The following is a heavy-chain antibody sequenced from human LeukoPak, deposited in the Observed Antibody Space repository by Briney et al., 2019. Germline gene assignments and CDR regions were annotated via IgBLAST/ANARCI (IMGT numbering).Heavy chain of an antibody. V-gene: IGHV3-21*01. CDR2: ISSSSSYM. Sequence: GGSLRLSCAASGFSFSTLSMNWVRQAPGKGLEWVSSISSSSSYMYYADSVKGRFTISRDNAKNSLYLQMNSLRAEDTAVYYCARDTVGRGLTIFGVVIPLDYWGQGTLVTVSS. J-gene: IGHJ4*02. CDR3: ARDTVGRGLTIFGVVIPLDY. CDR1: GFSFSTLS. D-gene: IGHD3-3*01.